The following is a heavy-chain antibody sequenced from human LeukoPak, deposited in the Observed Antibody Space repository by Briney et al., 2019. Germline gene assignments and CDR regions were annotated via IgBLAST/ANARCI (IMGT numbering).Heavy chain of an antibody. CDR3: AGGGDGYCSGGSCYYFDY. J-gene: IGHJ4*02. CDR2: IYYSGST. D-gene: IGHD2-15*01. Sequence: SETLSLTCAVSGYSISSGYYWSWIRQPPGKGLEGIGYIYYSGSTNYNPSLKSRVTISVDTSKNQFSLKLSSVTAADTAVYYCAGGGDGYCSGGSCYYFDYWGQGTLVTVSS. V-gene: IGHV4-61*01. CDR1: GYSISSGYY.